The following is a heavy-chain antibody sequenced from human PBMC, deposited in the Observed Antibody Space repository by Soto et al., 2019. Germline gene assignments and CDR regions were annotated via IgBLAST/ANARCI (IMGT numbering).Heavy chain of an antibody. D-gene: IGHD6-19*01. CDR3: AKGVPGIAVAGTGYFQH. J-gene: IGHJ1*01. CDR2: VTGSGFTT. Sequence: PGGSLRLSCAASGFSFSDYYMSWIRQAPGKGLEWVSSVTGSGFTTFYAESVKGRFTISRDNFENTIYLHMNSLGAEDTAVYYCAKGVPGIAVAGTGYFQHWGQGTLVTVSS. V-gene: IGHV3-23*01. CDR1: GFSFSDYY.